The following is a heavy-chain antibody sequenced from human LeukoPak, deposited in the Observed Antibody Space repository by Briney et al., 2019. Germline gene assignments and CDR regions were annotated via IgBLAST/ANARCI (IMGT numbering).Heavy chain of an antibody. Sequence: ASQTLSLTCTFSGGSISRDGYYWSCIRQHPGKDLECFGYIYYNGSTYDNPSLNSRVTLSVDTPNKQFLLKLSSVTAADTAVYCCARITVTVTRDAFDIWGQGTMVSVSS. CDR3: ARITVTVTRDAFDI. J-gene: IGHJ3*02. V-gene: IGHV4-31*03. CDR2: IYYNGST. CDR1: GGSISRDGYY. D-gene: IGHD4-17*01.